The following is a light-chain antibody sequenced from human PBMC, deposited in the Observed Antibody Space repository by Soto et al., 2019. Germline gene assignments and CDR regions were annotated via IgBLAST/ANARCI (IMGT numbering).Light chain of an antibody. CDR3: QQYKSLPTT. V-gene: IGKV3-15*01. J-gene: IGKJ4*01. CDR1: QSVSSN. Sequence: EIVMTQSPATLSVSPGERATLSCRASQSVSSNLAWYQQKPGQAPRLLIYGASPRATGIPARFSGSGSGTEFTLTISSLQSEDLAVYYCQQYKSLPTTCGGGIKVDSK. CDR2: GAS.